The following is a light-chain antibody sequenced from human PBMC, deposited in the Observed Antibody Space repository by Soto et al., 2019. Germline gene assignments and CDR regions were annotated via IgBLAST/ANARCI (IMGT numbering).Light chain of an antibody. CDR2: VAS. Sequence: EIVWTQSPGTLSLSPGERATLSCRASQTVGSNYLAWYQQKPGQAPRLLIYVASSGATGVPDRFSGSGSGTDFTLTISRLEPEDFAVYYCQQYGSLPYTFGQGTILEIK. J-gene: IGKJ2*01. CDR1: QTVGSNY. V-gene: IGKV3-20*01. CDR3: QQYGSLPYT.